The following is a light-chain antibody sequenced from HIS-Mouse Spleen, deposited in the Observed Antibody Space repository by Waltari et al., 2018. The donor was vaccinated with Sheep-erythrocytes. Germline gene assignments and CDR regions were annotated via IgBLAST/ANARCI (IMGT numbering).Light chain of an antibody. Sequence: DIQMTQSPSSVSASVGDRVTITCRASQGISSWLAWYQQKPGKAPKLLIYKASSLESGVPSRFSGSGSGTEITLTISSLQPDDFATYYCQQYNSYSPVYTFGQGTKLEIK. V-gene: IGKV1-5*03. CDR1: QGISSW. CDR3: QQYNSYSPVYT. CDR2: KAS. J-gene: IGKJ2*01.